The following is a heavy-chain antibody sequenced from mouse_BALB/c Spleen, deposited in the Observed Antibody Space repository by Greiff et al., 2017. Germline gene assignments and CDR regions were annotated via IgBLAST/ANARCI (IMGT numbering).Heavy chain of an antibody. D-gene: IGHD2-3*01. Sequence: EVQGVESGGGLVKPGGSLKLSCAASGFTFSSYAMSWVRQTPEKRLEWVASISSGGSTYYPDSVKGRFTISRDNARNILYLQMSSLRSEDTAMYYCAGGDGYYKEYYFDYWGQGTTLTVSS. J-gene: IGHJ2*01. CDR2: ISSGGST. V-gene: IGHV5-6-5*01. CDR3: AGGDGYYKEYYFDY. CDR1: GFTFSSYA.